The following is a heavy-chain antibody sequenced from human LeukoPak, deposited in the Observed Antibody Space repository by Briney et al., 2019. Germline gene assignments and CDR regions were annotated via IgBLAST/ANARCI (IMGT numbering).Heavy chain of an antibody. Sequence: ASVKVSCKTSGYSFNSHHVHWVRQAPGQGLEWMGINFFHDGTTSNTQKFPGRLTMTRDTSTSTVYMKLSSLRSEDTAVYYCARDSGNYHYDMDVWGQGTTAIVSS. CDR1: GYSFNSHH. CDR3: ARDSGNYHYDMDV. CDR2: NFFHDGTT. V-gene: IGHV1-46*02. D-gene: IGHD3-10*01. J-gene: IGHJ6*02.